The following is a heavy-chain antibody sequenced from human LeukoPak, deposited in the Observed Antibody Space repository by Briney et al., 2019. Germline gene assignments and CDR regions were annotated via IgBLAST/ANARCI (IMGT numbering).Heavy chain of an antibody. V-gene: IGHV1-46*01. CDR2: INPSGGST. CDR1: GYTFTSYY. J-gene: IGHJ4*02. D-gene: IGHD3-3*01. Sequence: ASVEVSCKASGYTFTSYYMRWVRQAPGQGLEWMGIINPSGGSTSYAQKFQGRVTMTRDTSTSTVYMELSSLRSEDTAVYYCARDLKSENDYWGQGTLVTVSS. CDR3: ARDLKSENDY.